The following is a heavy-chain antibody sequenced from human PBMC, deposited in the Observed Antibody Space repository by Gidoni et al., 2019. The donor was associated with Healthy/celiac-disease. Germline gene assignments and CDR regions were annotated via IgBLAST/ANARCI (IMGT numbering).Heavy chain of an antibody. V-gene: IGHV1-3*01. D-gene: IGHD6-19*01. CDR3: ARVGRGSGWTAYDAFDI. CDR2: IHAGNGNT. CDR1: GYNVTSYA. J-gene: IGHJ3*02. Sequence: QVKLVQSGAEVKKPGASVKVSCQASGYNVTSYAMHWVRQAPGQRLEWMGWIHAGNGNTKYSQQFQGRVTITRDTSASTAYMELSSLRSEDTAVYYCARVGRGSGWTAYDAFDIWGQGTMVTVSS.